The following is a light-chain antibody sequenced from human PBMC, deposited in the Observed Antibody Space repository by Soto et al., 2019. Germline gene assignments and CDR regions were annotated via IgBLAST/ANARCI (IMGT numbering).Light chain of an antibody. V-gene: IGKV1-6*01. CDR2: GAS. J-gene: IGKJ1*01. CDR3: LQDRNYPRT. Sequence: AIQMTQCPSSLSASVGDRVTITCWASQDIRGDLGWYQQKPGKAPKALIYGASNLQSGVPSRFSGSGFGTDFTLTISSLQPEDFATYYCLQDRNYPRTFGQGTKVESK. CDR1: QDIRGD.